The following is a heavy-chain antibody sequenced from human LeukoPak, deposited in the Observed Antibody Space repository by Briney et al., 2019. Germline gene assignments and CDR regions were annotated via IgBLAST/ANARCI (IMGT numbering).Heavy chain of an antibody. J-gene: IGHJ5*02. V-gene: IGHV1-46*01. Sequence: ASVKVSCKASGYTFTSYYMHWVRQAPGQGLEWMGIINPSGGSTSYAQKFQGRVTMTRDTSTSTVYMELSSLRSEDTAVYYCARDYHHYGSGSSNWFDPWGQGTLVTVS. CDR3: ARDYHHYGSGSSNWFDP. CDR2: INPSGGST. CDR1: GYTFTSYY. D-gene: IGHD3-10*01.